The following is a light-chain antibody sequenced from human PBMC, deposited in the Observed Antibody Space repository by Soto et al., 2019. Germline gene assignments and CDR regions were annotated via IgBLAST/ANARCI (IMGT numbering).Light chain of an antibody. J-gene: IGLJ2*01. Sequence: QSALTQPASVSGSPGQSITISCTGSSSDVGGYNYVSWYQQHPGKAPKLIIYDVSNRPSGISNRFSGSKSDNTASLTISGLQAEDDADYYGTSYTSSSTLVLFGGGTKLTVL. CDR3: TSYTSSSTLVL. V-gene: IGLV2-14*01. CDR2: DVS. CDR1: SSDVGGYNY.